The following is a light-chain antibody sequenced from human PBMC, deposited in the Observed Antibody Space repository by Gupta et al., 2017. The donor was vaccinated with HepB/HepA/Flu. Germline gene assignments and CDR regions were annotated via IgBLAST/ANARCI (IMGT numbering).Light chain of an antibody. V-gene: IGLV3-25*03. J-gene: IGLJ3*02. Sequence: SYELTQPPSVSVSLGHTARITCPGDALPKQYAYWYQQKPGQAPVLVIYKDSERPSGIPERFSGSSSGTTVTLTISGVQAEDEADYYCQSADDSGTDWVFGGGTKVTVL. CDR1: ALPKQY. CDR2: KDS. CDR3: QSADDSGTDWV.